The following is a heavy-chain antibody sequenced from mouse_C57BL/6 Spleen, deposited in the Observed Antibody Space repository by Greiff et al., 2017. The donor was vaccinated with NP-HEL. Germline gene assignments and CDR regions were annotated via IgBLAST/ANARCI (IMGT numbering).Heavy chain of an antibody. D-gene: IGHD4-1*01. CDR2: ISYDGSN. V-gene: IGHV3-6*01. CDR3: ASLGRAWFAY. CDR1: GYSITSGYY. Sequence: EVKLQESGPGLVKPSQSLSLTCSVTGYSITSGYYWNWIRQFPGNKLEWMGYISYDGSNNYNPSLKNRISITRDTSKNQFFLKLNSVTTEDTATYYCASLGRAWFAYWGQGTLVTVSA. J-gene: IGHJ3*01.